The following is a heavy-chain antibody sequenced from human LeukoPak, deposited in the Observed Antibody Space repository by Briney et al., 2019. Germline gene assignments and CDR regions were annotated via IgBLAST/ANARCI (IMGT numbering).Heavy chain of an antibody. CDR1: GDPISSYSNYK. CDR2: REYHGNT. J-gene: IGHJ4*02. D-gene: IGHD6-13*01. Sequence: PSETLSLTCTVSGDPISSYSNYKWSWIRQPPGKGLEWIGYREYHGNTNYNPSLKSRVTFSVDTSKNQFSLKLSSVTAADTAVYYCAREYSAFDYWGPGTLVTVSS. V-gene: IGHV4-61*01. CDR3: AREYSAFDY.